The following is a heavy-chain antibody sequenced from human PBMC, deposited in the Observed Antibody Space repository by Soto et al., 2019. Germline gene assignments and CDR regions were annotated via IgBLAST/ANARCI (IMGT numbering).Heavy chain of an antibody. D-gene: IGHD3-16*01. V-gene: IGHV5-51*01. CDR1: GYSFSNHW. J-gene: IGHJ6*02. CDR3: ARGGNHHYYYYYGMDV. CDR2: IYPGDSDM. Sequence: PGESLKISCEGVGYSFSNHWIAWVRQMPEKGLEWMGTIYPGDSDMRYSPSFQGQVTISADKSISTAYLQWSSLKASDTAMYYCARGGNHHYYYYYGMDVWGQGTTVTVSS.